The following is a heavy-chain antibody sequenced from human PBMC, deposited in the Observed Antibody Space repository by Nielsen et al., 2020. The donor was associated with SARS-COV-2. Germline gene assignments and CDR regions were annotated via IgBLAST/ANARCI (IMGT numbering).Heavy chain of an antibody. CDR3: ARDYSGWVVGYFDY. Sequence: GESLKISCAASGFTFSSYGMHWVRQAPGKGLEWVAVIWYDGSNKYYADSMKGRFTISRDNSKNTLYLQMNSLRAEDTAVYYCARDYSGWVVGYFDYWGQGTLVTVSS. CDR1: GFTFSSYG. V-gene: IGHV3-33*01. D-gene: IGHD6-19*01. CDR2: IWYDGSNK. J-gene: IGHJ4*02.